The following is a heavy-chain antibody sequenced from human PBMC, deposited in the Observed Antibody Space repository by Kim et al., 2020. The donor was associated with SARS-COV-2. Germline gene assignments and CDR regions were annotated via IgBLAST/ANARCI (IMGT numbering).Heavy chain of an antibody. V-gene: IGHV3-33*01. CDR3: ARDISRGDDAFDI. Sequence: GGSLRLSCAASGFTFSSYGMHWVRQAPGKGLEWVAVIWYDGSNKYYADSVKGRFTISRDNSKNTLYLQMNSLRAEDTAVYYCARDISRGDDAFDIWGQGTMVTVSS. D-gene: IGHD5-12*01. CDR1: GFTFSSYG. CDR2: IWYDGSNK. J-gene: IGHJ3*02.